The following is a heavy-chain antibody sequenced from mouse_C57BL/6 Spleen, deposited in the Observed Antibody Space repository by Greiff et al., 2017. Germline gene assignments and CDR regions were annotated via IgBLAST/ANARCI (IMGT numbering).Heavy chain of an antibody. D-gene: IGHD2-14*01. V-gene: IGHV1-26*01. Sequence: VQLQQSGPELVKPGASVKISCKASGYTFTDYYMNWVKQSHGKSLEWIGDINPNNGGTSYNQKFKGKATLTVDKSSSTAYMELRSLTSEDSAVYYCARRYRYFDYWGQGTTLTVSS. J-gene: IGHJ2*01. CDR3: ARRYRYFDY. CDR1: GYTFTDYY. CDR2: INPNNGGT.